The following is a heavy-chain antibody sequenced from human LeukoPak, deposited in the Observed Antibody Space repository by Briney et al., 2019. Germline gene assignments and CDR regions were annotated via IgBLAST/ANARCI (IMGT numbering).Heavy chain of an antibody. CDR1: GGTFSSYA. CDR2: INPNIGDT. Sequence: GASVKVSCKASGGTFSSYAISWVRQAPGQGLEWMGWINPNIGDTNYAQKFQGRVTMTRDTSISTAYMELSRLRFDDTAVYYCARINSSRWYDFSGQGTLVTVSS. J-gene: IGHJ4*02. D-gene: IGHD6-13*01. CDR3: ARINSSRWYDF. V-gene: IGHV1-2*02.